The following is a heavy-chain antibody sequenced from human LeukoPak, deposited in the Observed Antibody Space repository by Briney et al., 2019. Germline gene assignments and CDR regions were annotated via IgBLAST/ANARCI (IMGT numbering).Heavy chain of an antibody. D-gene: IGHD3-10*01. CDR3: AKEKKIYGSGSYLDV. CDR1: GFTFSSYG. CDR2: IRYDGSNK. J-gene: IGHJ6*04. V-gene: IGHV3-30*02. Sequence: PGGSLRLSCAASGFTFSSYGMHWVRQAPGKGLEWVAFIRYDGSNKYYADSVKGRFTISRDNSMNTLYLQMNSLRAEDTAVYYCAKEKKIYGSGSYLDVWGKGTTVTISS.